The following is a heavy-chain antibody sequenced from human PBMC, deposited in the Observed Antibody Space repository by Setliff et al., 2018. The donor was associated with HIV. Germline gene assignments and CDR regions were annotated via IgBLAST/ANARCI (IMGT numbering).Heavy chain of an antibody. CDR1: GVTFSRYT. Sequence: GASVKVSCKASGVTFSRYTITWARQAPGQGLEWVGGLIPFFGTANYAQKFQGRVTITTDESTSTAYMELSRLTSEDTAVYYCASGFDSSGLSYFNYWGQGTLVTVSS. D-gene: IGHD3-22*01. CDR2: LIPFFGTA. CDR3: ASGFDSSGLSYFNY. J-gene: IGHJ4*01. V-gene: IGHV1-69*05.